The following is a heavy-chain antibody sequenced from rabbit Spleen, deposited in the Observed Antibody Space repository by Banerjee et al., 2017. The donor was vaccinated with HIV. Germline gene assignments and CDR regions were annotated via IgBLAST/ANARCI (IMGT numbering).Heavy chain of an antibody. CDR1: GFSFSDRDV. Sequence: QEQLVESGGGLVKPEGSLTLTCKASGFSFSDRDVMCWVRQAPGKGLEWIACINASTGKPVYATWASGRFTISRTSSTTVTLQMTSLTVADTATYFCARDTGSSFSSYGMDLWGQGTLVTVS. CDR2: INASTGKP. J-gene: IGHJ6*01. CDR3: ARDTGSSFSSYGMDL. V-gene: IGHV1S45*01. D-gene: IGHD8-1*01.